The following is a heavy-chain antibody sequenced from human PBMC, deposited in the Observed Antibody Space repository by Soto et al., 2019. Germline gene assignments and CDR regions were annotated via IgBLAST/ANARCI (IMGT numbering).Heavy chain of an antibody. CDR2: ISYDGSNK. CDR3: AKDLPKYCGGDCYRYYYGMDV. CDR1: GFTFSSYG. V-gene: IGHV3-30*18. D-gene: IGHD2-21*02. J-gene: IGHJ6*02. Sequence: PGGSLRLSCAASGFTFSSYGMHWVRQAPGKGLEWVAVISYDGSNKYYADSVKGRFTISRDNSKNTLYLQMSSLRAEDTAVYYCAKDLPKYCGGDCYRYYYGMDVWGQGTTVTVSS.